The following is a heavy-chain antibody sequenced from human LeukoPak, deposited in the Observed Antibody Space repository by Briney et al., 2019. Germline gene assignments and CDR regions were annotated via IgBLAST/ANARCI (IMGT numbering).Heavy chain of an antibody. Sequence: RALVKVSCKASGYTFTSYAMHWVRQAPGQRLEWMGWINAGNGNTKYSQKFQGRVTITRDTSASTAYMELSNLRSEDTAVYYCARGRYSSGWYCIDYWGQGTLVTVSS. V-gene: IGHV1-3*01. J-gene: IGHJ4*02. CDR2: INAGNGNT. CDR3: ARGRYSSGWYCIDY. CDR1: GYTFTSYA. D-gene: IGHD6-19*01.